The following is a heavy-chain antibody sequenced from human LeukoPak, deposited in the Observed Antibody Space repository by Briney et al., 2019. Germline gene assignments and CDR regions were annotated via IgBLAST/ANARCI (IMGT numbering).Heavy chain of an antibody. CDR1: GYTFTSYY. J-gene: IGHJ3*02. V-gene: IGHV1-2*02. CDR2: INPNSGGT. D-gene: IGHD3-22*01. CDR3: ARVAGITMIVVFISDAFDI. Sequence: GASVKVSCKASGYTFTSYYMHWVRQAPGQGLEWMGWINPNSGGTNYAQKFQGRVTMTRDTPISTAYMELSRLRSDDTAVYYCARVAGITMIVVFISDAFDIWGQGTMVTVSS.